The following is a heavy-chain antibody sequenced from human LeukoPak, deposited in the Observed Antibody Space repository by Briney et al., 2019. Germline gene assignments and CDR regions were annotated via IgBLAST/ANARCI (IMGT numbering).Heavy chain of an antibody. CDR3: ARDCSGGSCYSGWDDYYYYYMDV. CDR2: ISSSSSYI. D-gene: IGHD2-15*01. V-gene: IGHV3-21*01. CDR1: GFTFSSYS. J-gene: IGHJ6*03. Sequence: PGGSLRLSCAASGFTFSSYSMNWVRQAPGKGLEWVSSISSSSSYIYYADSVKGRFTTSRDNAKNSLYLQMNSLRAEDTAVYYCARDCSGGSCYSGWDDYYYYYMDVWGKGTTVTVSS.